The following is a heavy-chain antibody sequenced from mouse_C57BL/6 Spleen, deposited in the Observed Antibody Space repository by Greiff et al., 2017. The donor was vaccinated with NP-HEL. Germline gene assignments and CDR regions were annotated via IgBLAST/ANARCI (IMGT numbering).Heavy chain of an antibody. V-gene: IGHV1-54*01. D-gene: IGHD1-1*01. CDR1: GYAFTNYL. CDR2: INPGSGGT. Sequence: VQLQQSGAELVRPGTSVKVSCKASGYAFTNYLIEWVKQRPGQGLEWIGVINPGSGGTNYNEKFKGKATLTADKSSSTAYMQLSSLTSEDSAVYFCARSEVVFDVWGTGTTVTVSS. J-gene: IGHJ1*03. CDR3: ARSEVVFDV.